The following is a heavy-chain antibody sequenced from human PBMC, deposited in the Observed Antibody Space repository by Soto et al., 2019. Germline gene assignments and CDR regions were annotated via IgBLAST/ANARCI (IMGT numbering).Heavy chain of an antibody. J-gene: IGHJ5*02. CDR3: AREFPPDVYSSGLNWFDP. V-gene: IGHV1-46*01. CDR1: GYTFTSYY. D-gene: IGHD6-19*01. Sequence: ASVKVSCKSSGYTFTSYYMHWVRQAPGQGLEWMGMINPSGGSTNYAQRFQGRVTITADESTSTAYMELSSLRSEDTAVYYCAREFPPDVYSSGLNWFDPWGQGTLVTVSS. CDR2: INPSGGST.